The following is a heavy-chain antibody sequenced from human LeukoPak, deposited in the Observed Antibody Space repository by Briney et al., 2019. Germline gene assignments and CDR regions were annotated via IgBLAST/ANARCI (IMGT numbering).Heavy chain of an antibody. D-gene: IGHD3-22*01. J-gene: IGHJ4*02. CDR3: ARDSSSGYYYGSLDY. Sequence: GGSLRLSCAASGFTVSSNYMSWVRQAPGKGLEWVSVIYSGGSTYYADSVKGRFTISRDNSKNTLYLQMNSLRAEDTAVYYRARDSSSGYYYGSLDYWGQGTLVTVSS. V-gene: IGHV3-66*01. CDR2: IYSGGST. CDR1: GFTVSSNY.